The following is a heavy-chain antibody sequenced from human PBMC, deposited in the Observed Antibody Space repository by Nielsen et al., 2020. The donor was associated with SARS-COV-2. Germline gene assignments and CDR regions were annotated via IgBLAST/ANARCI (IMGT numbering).Heavy chain of an antibody. V-gene: IGHV3-21*01. J-gene: IGHJ4*02. Sequence: VRQAPGKGLEWVSSITSTSTYIYYADSVKGRFTISRDNAKNSLYLQMDSLRAEDTAVYYCARDQGYCTTTSCCSVGGYFDYWGQGILVTVSS. CDR2: ITSTSTYI. D-gene: IGHD2-2*01. CDR3: ARDQGYCTTTSCCSVGGYFDY.